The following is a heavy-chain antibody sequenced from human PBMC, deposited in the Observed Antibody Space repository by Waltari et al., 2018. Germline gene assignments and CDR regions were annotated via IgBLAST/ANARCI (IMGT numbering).Heavy chain of an antibody. CDR1: GGSISSYY. D-gene: IGHD6-6*01. CDR2: IYYSGST. J-gene: IGHJ4*02. V-gene: IGHV4-59*01. CDR3: ARGSSSSKFDY. Sequence: QVQLQESGPGLVKPPETLSLTCTVSGGSISSYYWSWIRPPPGKGLEWIGYIYYSGSTNYNPSLKSRVTISVDTSKNQFSLKLSSVTAADTAVYYCARGSSSSKFDYWGQGTLVTVSS.